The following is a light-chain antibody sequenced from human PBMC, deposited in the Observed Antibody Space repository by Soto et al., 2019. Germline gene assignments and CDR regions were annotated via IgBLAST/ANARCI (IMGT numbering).Light chain of an antibody. J-gene: IGKJ1*01. CDR1: QGISSY. CDR2: AAS. V-gene: IGKV1-8*01. Sequence: AIRMTQSPSSFSASTGDRVTITCRASQGISSYLAWYQKKSGKAPNLLIYAASTLQSGVPSRFSGSGSGTVFTLTISCLQSEDFATYYCQQYYSYPSTFGQGTKVEIK. CDR3: QQYYSYPST.